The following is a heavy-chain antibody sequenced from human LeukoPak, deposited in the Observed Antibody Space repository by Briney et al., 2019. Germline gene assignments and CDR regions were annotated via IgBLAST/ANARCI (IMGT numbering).Heavy chain of an antibody. CDR1: GFTFSSYW. CDR3: ARDGMEVVVASTEP. J-gene: IGHJ5*02. V-gene: IGHV3-7*01. Sequence: AGGSLRLSCAASGFTFSSYWMSWVRQAPGKGLEWVANIKQDVSEKYYVDSVKGRFTISTDNAKNSLYLQMNSLRAEDTAVYYCARDGMEVVVASTEPWGQGTLVTVSS. D-gene: IGHD2-15*01. CDR2: IKQDVSEK.